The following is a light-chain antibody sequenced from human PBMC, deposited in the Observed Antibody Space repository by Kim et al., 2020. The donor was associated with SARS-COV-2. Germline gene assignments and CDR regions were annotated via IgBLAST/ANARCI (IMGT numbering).Light chain of an antibody. CDR1: QSVSMNY. CDR2: GAS. CDR3: QQYGSSSYT. V-gene: IGKV3-20*01. J-gene: IGKJ2*01. Sequence: EIVLTQSPGTLSLSPGERATLSCRASQSVSMNYVAWYQQKPGQAPRLLIFGASNRATGIPDRFSGSGSGTDFSLTISRLEPEDFAIYYCQQYGSSSYTFGQGTKLEI.